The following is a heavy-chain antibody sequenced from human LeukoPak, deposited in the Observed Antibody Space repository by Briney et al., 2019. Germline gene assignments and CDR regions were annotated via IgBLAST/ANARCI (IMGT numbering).Heavy chain of an antibody. CDR1: GGSISSSSYN. Sequence: SETLSLTCTVSGGSISSSSYNWGWIRQPPGKGLEWIGSVYYSGSTYYNPSLKSRVTMSVDTSKNQFSLKRSSVTAADTAVYYCARDYYGSGSYFSAFDIWGQGTMVTVSS. CDR3: ARDYYGSGSYFSAFDI. D-gene: IGHD3-10*01. CDR2: VYYSGST. V-gene: IGHV4-39*07. J-gene: IGHJ3*02.